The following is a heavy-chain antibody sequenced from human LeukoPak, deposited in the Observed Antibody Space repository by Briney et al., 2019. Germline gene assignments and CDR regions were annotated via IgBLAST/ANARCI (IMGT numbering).Heavy chain of an antibody. CDR3: ARHFAYSSSSYFDY. J-gene: IGHJ4*02. D-gene: IGHD6-6*01. CDR2: VYYTGST. Sequence: PSETLSLTCSVSGGSVSSYYWSWIRQPPGQGLEWIGYVYYTGSTNYNPSLKSRVTMFEDKSKNQFSLRLYAVTVAGTAVYYCARHFAYSSSSYFDYWGQGSLVTVSS. V-gene: IGHV4-59*08. CDR1: GGSVSSYY.